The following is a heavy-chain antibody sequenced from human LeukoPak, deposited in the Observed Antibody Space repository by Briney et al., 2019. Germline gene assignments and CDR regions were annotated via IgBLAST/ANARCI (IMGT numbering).Heavy chain of an antibody. CDR1: GFTFSNYE. CDR2: ISNSGSTI. J-gene: IGHJ4*02. Sequence: GGSLRLSCAASGFTFSNYEMNWVRQAPGKGMEWVSYISNSGSTISYADSVRGRFTISRDNAKNTLYLQMNSLRAEDTAVYYCAKDIVVVPARMGAFDYWGQGTLVTVSS. V-gene: IGHV3-48*03. D-gene: IGHD2-2*01. CDR3: AKDIVVVPARMGAFDY.